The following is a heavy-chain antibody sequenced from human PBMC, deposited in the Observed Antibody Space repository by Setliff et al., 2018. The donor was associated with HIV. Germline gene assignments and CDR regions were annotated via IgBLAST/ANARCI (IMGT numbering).Heavy chain of an antibody. D-gene: IGHD4-4*01. Sequence: GASVKVSCKASNYTFTNYAITWVRQAPGQRPEWMGWISAYDGDTKYARKFHNRLSMTADTSTTTAYMDLRGLTSDDTGVYYCARVGLSAVPFPTVYWGQGTLVTVSS. CDR3: ARVGLSAVPFPTVY. CDR2: ISAYDGDT. CDR1: NYTFTNYA. V-gene: IGHV1-18*01. J-gene: IGHJ4*02.